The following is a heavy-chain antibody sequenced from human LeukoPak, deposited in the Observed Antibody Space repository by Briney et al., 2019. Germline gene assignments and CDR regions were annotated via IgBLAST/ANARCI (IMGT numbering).Heavy chain of an antibody. Sequence: GASVKVSCKASGYTFTGYYMHWVRQAPGQGLEWMGWINPNSGGTYYAQRFQGRVTMTGDTSFSTAYLDLSRLRSDDTAVYYCARDLGGGTNNLFDPWGQGTLVTVSS. CDR3: ARDLGGGTNNLFDP. CDR2: INPNSGGT. J-gene: IGHJ5*02. CDR1: GYTFTGYY. D-gene: IGHD2-15*01. V-gene: IGHV1-2*02.